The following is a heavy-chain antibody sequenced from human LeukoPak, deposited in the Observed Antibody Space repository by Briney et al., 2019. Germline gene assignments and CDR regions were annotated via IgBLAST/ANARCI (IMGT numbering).Heavy chain of an antibody. V-gene: IGHV1-69*13. J-gene: IGHJ3*02. D-gene: IGHD2-2*02. CDR2: IIAIFDTA. Sequence: ASVKVSCNASGGTFSSYAISWVRQAPGQGLEWMGGIIAIFDTADYAQNFQGRVTITADESTSTAYMELSRLISEDTAVYYCRYCSSACCYNDAFDIWGQGTMVTVSS. CDR3: RYCSSACCYNDAFDI. CDR1: GGTFSSYA.